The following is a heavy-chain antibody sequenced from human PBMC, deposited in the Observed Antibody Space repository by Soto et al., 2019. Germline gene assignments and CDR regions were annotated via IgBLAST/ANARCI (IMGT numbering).Heavy chain of an antibody. D-gene: IGHD3-9*01. Sequence: GGSLRLSCAASGFTFSDYYMSWIRQAPGKGLEWVSYISSSSSYTNYADSVKGRFTISRDNAKNSLYLQMNSLRAEDTAVYYCATVGILTGFDYWGQGTLVTVSS. J-gene: IGHJ4*02. CDR1: GFTFSDYY. CDR3: ATVGILTGFDY. CDR2: ISSSSSYT. V-gene: IGHV3-11*06.